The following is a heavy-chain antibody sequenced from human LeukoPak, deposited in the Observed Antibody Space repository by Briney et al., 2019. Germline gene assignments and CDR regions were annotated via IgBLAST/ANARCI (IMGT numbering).Heavy chain of an antibody. J-gene: IGHJ6*03. CDR3: ARDANYFYYMDV. CDR1: GYTFRNYG. V-gene: IGHV1-18*01. Sequence: GASVKVSCKASGYTFRNYGINWVRQAPGQGLEWTGWISGDNGNTNYAQKVQGRVTMTRDTSTSTAYMELRSLRSDDTAVYYCARDANYFYYMDVWGKGTTVTVSS. CDR2: ISGDNGNT.